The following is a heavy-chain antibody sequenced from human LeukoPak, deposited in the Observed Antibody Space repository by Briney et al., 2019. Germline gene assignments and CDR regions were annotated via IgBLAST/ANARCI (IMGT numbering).Heavy chain of an antibody. V-gene: IGHV3-30*02. CDR1: GFTFSTYG. CDR3: ARPKEGETTIDY. Sequence: PGGSRRLSCAASGFTFSTYGMHWVRQAPGKGLEWVAFVRYDGSNKYYADSVKGRFTISRDNSENTLYLQMNSLKTDDTAVFYCARPKEGETTIDYWGQGTLVTVSS. CDR2: VRYDGSNK. J-gene: IGHJ4*02. D-gene: IGHD3-16*01.